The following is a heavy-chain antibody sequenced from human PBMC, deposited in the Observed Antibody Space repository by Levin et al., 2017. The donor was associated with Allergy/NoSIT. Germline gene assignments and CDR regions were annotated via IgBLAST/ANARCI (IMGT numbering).Heavy chain of an antibody. CDR3: TKVMSPPPDDAFNI. Sequence: GESLKISCAASGFNFGPAWMTWVRQAPGKGLEWVAFIKSRGGGGTADYAAPVKGRFTIWRDDSKNTVHLQMDSLKTEDTALYYCTKVMSPPPDDAFNIWGQGTKVTVSS. CDR1: GFNFGPAW. V-gene: IGHV3-15*01. CDR2: IKSRGGGGTA. D-gene: IGHD3-16*01. J-gene: IGHJ3*02.